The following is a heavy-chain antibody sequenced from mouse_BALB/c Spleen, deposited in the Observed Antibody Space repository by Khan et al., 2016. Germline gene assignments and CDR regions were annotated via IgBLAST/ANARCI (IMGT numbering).Heavy chain of an antibody. CDR3: AKPNAYAMDD. CDR1: GFSLTSYG. D-gene: IGHD4-1*01. Sequence: QVQLQESGPGLVQPSQSLSITCTASGFSLTSYGVHWVRQSPGKGLEWLGVIWRGGSTDYNAAFMSRLSITKDNSTSQVFFKMNSLQADDTAICYSAKPNAYAMDDWGQGTSVTISS. CDR2: IWRGGST. J-gene: IGHJ4*01. V-gene: IGHV2-5*01.